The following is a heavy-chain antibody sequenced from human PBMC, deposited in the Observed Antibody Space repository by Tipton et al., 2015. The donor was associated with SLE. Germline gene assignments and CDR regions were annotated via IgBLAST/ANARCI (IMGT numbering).Heavy chain of an antibody. D-gene: IGHD3-9*01. CDR3: ARRQGDTETGYYFDY. V-gene: IGHV3-23*01. CDR1: GFTFSSYA. J-gene: IGHJ4*02. Sequence: SLRLSCAASGFTFSSYAMSWDRQAPGKGLEWVSAISGSGGSTYYADSVKGRLTISRDNSKNTLYLQMNSLRAEDTAMYYCARRQGDTETGYYFDYWGQGTLVTVSS. CDR2: ISGSGGST.